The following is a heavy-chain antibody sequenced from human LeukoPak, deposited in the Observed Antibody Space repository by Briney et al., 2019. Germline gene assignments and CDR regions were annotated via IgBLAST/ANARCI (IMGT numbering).Heavy chain of an antibody. CDR2: VSYDGSNK. CDR1: GFTFSSYA. CDR3: ARARILSYTAMADY. D-gene: IGHD5-18*01. V-gene: IGHV3-30*04. Sequence: GGSLRLSCAASGFTFSSYAMHWVRQAPGTGLEWVAVVSYDGSNKYYADSVKGRFTISRDNSKNTLYLQMNSLRAEDTAVYYCARARILSYTAMADYWGQGTLVTVSS. J-gene: IGHJ4*02.